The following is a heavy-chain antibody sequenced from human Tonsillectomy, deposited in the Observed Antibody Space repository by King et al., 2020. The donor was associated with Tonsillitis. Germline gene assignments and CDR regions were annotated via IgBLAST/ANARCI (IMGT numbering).Heavy chain of an antibody. CDR1: GFTFSSYA. CDR2: ISGSGATT. CDR3: AKGILPAAIYLYFDY. J-gene: IGHJ4*02. Sequence: VQLVESGGGLVQPGGSLRLSCAASGFTFSSYAINWVRQAPGKGLEWVSVISGSGATTYYADSVKGRFTISRENSKNTLYLQVNSLRAEDTAVYYCAKGILPAAIYLYFDYWGQGTLVTVSS. V-gene: IGHV3-23*04. D-gene: IGHD2-2*01.